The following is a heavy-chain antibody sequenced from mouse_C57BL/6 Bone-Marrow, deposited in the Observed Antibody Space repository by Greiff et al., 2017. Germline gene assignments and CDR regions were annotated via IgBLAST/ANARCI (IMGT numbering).Heavy chain of an antibody. J-gene: IGHJ2*01. V-gene: IGHV8-8*01. CDR1: GFSLSTFGMG. CDR3: ARIESLYYGSSLWYFDY. Sequence: QVTLKVCGPGILQPSQTLSLTCSFSGFSLSTFGMGVGWIRQPSGKGLEWLAHIWWDDDKYYNPALKSRLTISKDTSKNQVFLKIANVDTADTATYYCARIESLYYGSSLWYFDYWGQGTTLTVSS. CDR2: IWWDDDK. D-gene: IGHD1-1*01.